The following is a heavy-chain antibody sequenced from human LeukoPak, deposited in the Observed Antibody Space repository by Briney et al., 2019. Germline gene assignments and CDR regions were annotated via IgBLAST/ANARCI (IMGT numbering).Heavy chain of an antibody. CDR3: ARPLQGIVGAKGFDY. J-gene: IGHJ4*02. CDR1: EYRLATYL. D-gene: IGHD1-26*01. V-gene: IGHV5-51*01. Sequence: GESLKISLQGFEYRLATYLNDWLRQMPGKGLEWMGIIYPSDSDTRYSPSFQCQVTISTDKYIKTAHLQWSSLKASDTAMYYCARPLQGIVGAKGFDYWGQGTLVTVSS. CDR2: IYPSDSDT.